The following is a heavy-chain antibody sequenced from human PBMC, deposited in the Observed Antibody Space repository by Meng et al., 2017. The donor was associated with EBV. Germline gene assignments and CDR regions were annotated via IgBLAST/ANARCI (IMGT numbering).Heavy chain of an antibody. Sequence: QVQMVRFGAEVKKPGASVKVSCNASGYTFTSYDINWVRQATGQGLEWMGWMNPNSGNTGYAQKFQGRVTMTRNTSISTAYMELSSLRSEDTAVYYCARGPYYYDSSGYYYGEFDPWGQGTLVTVSS. D-gene: IGHD3-22*01. J-gene: IGHJ5*02. CDR3: ARGPYYYDSSGYYYGEFDP. CDR2: MNPNSGNT. CDR1: GYTFTSYD. V-gene: IGHV1-8*01.